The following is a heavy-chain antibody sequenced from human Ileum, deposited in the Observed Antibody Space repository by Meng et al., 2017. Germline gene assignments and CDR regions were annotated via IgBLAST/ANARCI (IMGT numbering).Heavy chain of an antibody. CDR2: INAGDGTT. CDR3: ARSYCSSTSCQYYFDY. D-gene: IGHD2-2*01. J-gene: IGHJ4*02. Sequence: QVHLVQSGAEVTKPGASVKVSCQASGYTFSNYAIHWVRQAPGQRREWMGWINAGDGTTKYSEKFQGRVSITRDTSASTGYMELSSLTSEDTAVYHCARSYCSSTSCQYYFDYWGQGTLVTVSS. CDR1: GYTFSNYA. V-gene: IGHV1-3*01.